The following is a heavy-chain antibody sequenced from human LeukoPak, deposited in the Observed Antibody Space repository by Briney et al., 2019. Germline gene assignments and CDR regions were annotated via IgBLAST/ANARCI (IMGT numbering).Heavy chain of an antibody. J-gene: IGHJ4*02. CDR3: ARQGLGQFYFDH. D-gene: IGHD3/OR15-3a*01. CDR2: ISSIST. Sequence: GGSLRLSCAASGFTFSDYYMSWVRQAPGKGLEWLSYISSISTYPNYADSVKGRFTIFRDNAKNSLYLQMSSLRAEDTALYFCARQGLGQFYFDHWGQGALVTVSS. CDR1: GFTFSDYY. V-gene: IGHV3-11*03.